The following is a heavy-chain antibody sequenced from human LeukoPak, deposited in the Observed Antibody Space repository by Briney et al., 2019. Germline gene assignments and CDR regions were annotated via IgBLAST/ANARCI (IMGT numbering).Heavy chain of an antibody. Sequence: GGSLRLSCAASGFTFSSYAMSWVRQAPGKGLEWVSAISGSGGSTYYADSVKGRFTISRDNSKNTLYLQMNSLRAEDTAVYYCVQPQDTAMYNFDYWGQGTLVTVSS. CDR1: GFTFSSYA. CDR2: ISGSGGST. V-gene: IGHV3-23*01. D-gene: IGHD5-18*01. CDR3: VQPQDTAMYNFDY. J-gene: IGHJ4*02.